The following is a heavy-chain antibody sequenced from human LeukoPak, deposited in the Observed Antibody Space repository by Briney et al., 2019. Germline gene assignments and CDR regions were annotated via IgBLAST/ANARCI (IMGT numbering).Heavy chain of an antibody. CDR1: GGSISSYY. D-gene: IGHD1-26*01. J-gene: IGHJ5*02. V-gene: IGHV4-4*07. Sequence: SETLSLTCTVSGGSISSYYWSWIPQPAGKGLEWIGRIYTSGSTNYNPSLKSRVTMSVDTSKNQFSLKLSSVTAADTAVYYCARAGIVGATGWFDPWGQGTLVTVSS. CDR3: ARAGIVGATGWFDP. CDR2: IYTSGST.